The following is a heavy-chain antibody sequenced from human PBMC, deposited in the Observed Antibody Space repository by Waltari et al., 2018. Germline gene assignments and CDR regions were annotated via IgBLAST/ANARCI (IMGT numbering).Heavy chain of an antibody. V-gene: IGHV3-7*03. D-gene: IGHD3-22*01. CDR1: GFTFSSYW. CDR3: ARGAGRDSSGYSDY. Sequence: EVQLVESGGGLVQPGGSLRLSWGASGFTFSSYWMRWGRQAPGKGLEWVSNIKQDGSEKYYVDSVKGRFTIPRDNAKNSLYLQMNSLRAEDTAVYYCARGAGRDSSGYSDYWGQGTLVTVSS. CDR2: IKQDGSEK. J-gene: IGHJ4*02.